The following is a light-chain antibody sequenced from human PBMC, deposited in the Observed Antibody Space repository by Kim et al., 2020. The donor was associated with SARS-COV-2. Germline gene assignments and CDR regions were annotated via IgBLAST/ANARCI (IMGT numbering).Light chain of an antibody. J-gene: IGLJ2*01. CDR2: EDS. CDR3: CSYAGSGTLI. CDR1: SSDIGNYNL. Sequence: GQSITISCTGTSSDIGNYNLVSWYQQHPGKAPKLIIFEDSKRPSGVSNRFSGSKSGNTASLTISGLQAEDEADYSCCSYAGSGTLIFGGGTQLTVL. V-gene: IGLV2-23*01.